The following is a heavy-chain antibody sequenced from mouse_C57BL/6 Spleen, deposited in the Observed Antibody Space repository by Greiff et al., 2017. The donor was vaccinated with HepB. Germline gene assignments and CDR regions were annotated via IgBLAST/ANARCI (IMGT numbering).Heavy chain of an antibody. CDR3: ARRGSSPFDY. J-gene: IGHJ2*01. V-gene: IGHV1-22*01. Sequence: VQLQQSGPELVKPGASVKMSCKASGYTFTDYNMHWVKQSHGKSLEWIGYINPNNGGTSYNQKFKGKATLTVTKSYSTAYMERRSLTSEDSAVYYCARRGSSPFDYWGQGTTLTVSS. CDR1: GYTFTDYN. CDR2: INPNNGGT. D-gene: IGHD1-1*01.